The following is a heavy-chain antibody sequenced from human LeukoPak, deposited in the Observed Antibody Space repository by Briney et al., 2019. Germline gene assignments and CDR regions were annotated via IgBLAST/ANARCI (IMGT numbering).Heavy chain of an antibody. J-gene: IGHJ4*02. CDR3: ARLEGDRIFDY. D-gene: IGHD3-10*01. V-gene: IGHV3-21*01. CDR1: GFTFSSYS. CDR2: ISSSSSYI. Sequence: GGSLRLSCAASGFTFSSYSMNWVRQAPGKGLEWVSSISSSSSYIYYADSVKGRFTISRDNAKNSLYLQMTSLRAEDTAVYYCARLEGDRIFDYWGQGTLVTVSS.